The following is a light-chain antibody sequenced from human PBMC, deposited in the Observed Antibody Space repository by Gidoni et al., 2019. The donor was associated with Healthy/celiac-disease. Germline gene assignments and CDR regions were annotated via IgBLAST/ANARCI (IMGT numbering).Light chain of an antibody. CDR3: QQYNNWPVT. J-gene: IGKJ1*01. Sequence: EIVMTQSPATLSVSPGERATLSCRASQSVSSNLAWYQQKPGQAPRLLIYGASTRATGIPARFRGSGSGTEFTLTISSLQLEDFAVYYCQQYNNWPVTFGQGTKVEIK. V-gene: IGKV3-15*01. CDR1: QSVSSN. CDR2: GAS.